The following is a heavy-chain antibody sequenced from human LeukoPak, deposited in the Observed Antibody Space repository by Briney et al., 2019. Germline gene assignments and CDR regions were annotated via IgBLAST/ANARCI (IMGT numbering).Heavy chain of an antibody. Sequence: GGSLRLSCAASGFTFSDYYMSWIRQAPGKGLEWVSYISSISYRNYAESVKGRFTISRDNSKNTLYLQMNSLRAQDTAVYYCAKMPGDFWSAFYHYFDFWGQGTLVTVSS. CDR2: ISSISYR. CDR1: GFTFSDYY. CDR3: AKMPGDFWSAFYHYFDF. J-gene: IGHJ4*02. D-gene: IGHD3-3*01. V-gene: IGHV3-11*06.